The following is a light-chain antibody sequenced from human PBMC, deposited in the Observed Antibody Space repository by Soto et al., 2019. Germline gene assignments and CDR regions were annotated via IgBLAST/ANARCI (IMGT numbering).Light chain of an antibody. CDR3: QQYNSYSPT. CDR2: AAS. V-gene: IGKV1-5*01. CDR1: ESISRY. J-gene: IGKJ1*01. Sequence: DIQMTQSPSSLSSSVGDRVTITCRATESISRYLNWYQQKPGKAPKLLIYAASSLQSGVPSRFSGSGSETEFTLTISGLQPGDSATYYCQQYNSYSPTFGQGTKVEVK.